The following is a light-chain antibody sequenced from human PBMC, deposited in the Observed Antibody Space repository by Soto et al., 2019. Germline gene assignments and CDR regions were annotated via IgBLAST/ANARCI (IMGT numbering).Light chain of an antibody. CDR2: EVN. Sequence: QSALTQPPSVSGSPGQSVTISCTGTSSDIGSYNSVSWYQQPPGAAPKLMICEVNNRPSGAPERFSGYMSGNTASLTIFGLHAEYEADYYCSSCSTSDSYVFGTGTKLTVL. J-gene: IGLJ1*01. V-gene: IGLV2-18*02. CDR3: SSCSTSDSYV. CDR1: SSDIGSYNS.